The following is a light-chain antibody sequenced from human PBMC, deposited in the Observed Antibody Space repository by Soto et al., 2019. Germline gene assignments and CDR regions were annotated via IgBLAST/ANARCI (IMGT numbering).Light chain of an antibody. Sequence: GDRVTITCRASQDIGIYLAWYQQKPGKAPNLLIYAASSLQRGVPSRFSGSGSGTDFTLTIRSLQPEDFATYHCQQLSSYPVTFGQGTRWISN. V-gene: IGKV1-9*01. J-gene: IGKJ1*01. CDR3: QQLSSYPVT. CDR2: AAS. CDR1: QDIGIY.